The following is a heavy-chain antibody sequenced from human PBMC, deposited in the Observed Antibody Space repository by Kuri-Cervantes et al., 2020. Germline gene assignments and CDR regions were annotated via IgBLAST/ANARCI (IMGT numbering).Heavy chain of an antibody. D-gene: IGHD6-13*01. V-gene: IGHV3-74*01. CDR2: ISSDGSST. Sequence: GESLKISCAASGFTLRSYWMHWVRQVPGKGLLWVSRISSDGSSTSYADSVKGRFTISRDNAKNTLYLQMNSLRAEDTAVYYCARSGSLSSSWKPYYYYYYMDVWGKGTMVTVSS. CDR3: ARSGSLSSSWKPYYYYYYMDV. J-gene: IGHJ6*03. CDR1: GFTLRSYW.